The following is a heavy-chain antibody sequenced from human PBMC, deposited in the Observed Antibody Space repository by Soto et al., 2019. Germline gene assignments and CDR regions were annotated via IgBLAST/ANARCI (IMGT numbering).Heavy chain of an antibody. CDR3: ARTAYYYDISGYYFDC. Sequence: PGGSLRLSCAASGFTFSSYGMHWVRQAPGKGLEWVAVIWYDGRNTYYADSVKGRFTISRDNSKNTLYLQMNSLRAEDTAVYYCARTAYYYDISGYYFDCWGQGTLVTVSS. J-gene: IGHJ4*02. CDR2: IWYDGRNT. CDR1: GFTFSSYG. D-gene: IGHD3-22*01. V-gene: IGHV3-33*01.